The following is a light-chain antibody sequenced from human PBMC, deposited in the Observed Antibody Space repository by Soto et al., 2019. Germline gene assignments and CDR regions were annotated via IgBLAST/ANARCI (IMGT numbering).Light chain of an antibody. CDR1: QSISSY. CDR2: AAS. J-gene: IGKJ1*01. Sequence: DIQMTQSPSSLSASVGARVTITCRASQSISSYLNWYQQKPGKAPKLLIYAASSLQSGVPSRFSGSGSGTDFTLTISSLQPEDFATYYCQQSYSTHWTFGQGTKGEIK. V-gene: IGKV1-39*01. CDR3: QQSYSTHWT.